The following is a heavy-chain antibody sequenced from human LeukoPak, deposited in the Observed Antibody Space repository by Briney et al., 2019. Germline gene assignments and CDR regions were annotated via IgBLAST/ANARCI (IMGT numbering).Heavy chain of an antibody. D-gene: IGHD6-19*01. CDR1: GFTFSSYS. J-gene: IGHJ6*03. Sequence: GGSLRLSCAASGFTFSSYSMNWVRQAPGKGLEWVSSISSSSSYIYYADSVKGRFTISRDNAKNSLYLQMNSLRAEDTAVYYCARDSLHGSGWYVGYYYYMDVWGKGTMVTVSS. V-gene: IGHV3-21*01. CDR3: ARDSLHGSGWYVGYYYYMDV. CDR2: ISSSSSYI.